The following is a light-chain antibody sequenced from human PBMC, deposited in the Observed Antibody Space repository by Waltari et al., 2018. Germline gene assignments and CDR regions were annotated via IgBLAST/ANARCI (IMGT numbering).Light chain of an antibody. CDR1: EDVSGSY. Sequence: VLTQSPGTLSLSPGERATISCRASEDVSGSYVGWYQQRPGQAPSLLIYGESNRATGVPDRFSGSGSGTDFTLTINRLEPEDFAVYYCQHFARSVTFGRGTRVEFK. CDR2: GES. V-gene: IGKV3-20*01. J-gene: IGKJ1*01. CDR3: QHFARSVT.